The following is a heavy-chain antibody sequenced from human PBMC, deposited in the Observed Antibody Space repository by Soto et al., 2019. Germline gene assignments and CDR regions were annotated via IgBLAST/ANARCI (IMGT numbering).Heavy chain of an antibody. D-gene: IGHD5-18*01. CDR1: GGTFSSYA. V-gene: IGHV1-69*13. CDR2: IIPIFGTA. J-gene: IGHJ6*02. CDR3: ARGRYSYGRNYYGMDV. Sequence: ASVKVSCKASGGTFSSYAISWVRQAPGQGLEWMGGIIPIFGTANYAQKFQGRVTITADESTSTAYMELSSLRPEDTAVYYCARGRYSYGRNYYGMDVWGQGTTVTVSS.